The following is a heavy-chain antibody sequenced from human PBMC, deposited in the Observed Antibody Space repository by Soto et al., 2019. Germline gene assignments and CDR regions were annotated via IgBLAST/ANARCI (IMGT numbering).Heavy chain of an antibody. J-gene: IGHJ4*01. CDR3: ARGEQYSGRIFDY. V-gene: IGHV6-1*01. CDR1: GDSVSSNTAG. Sequence: SQTLSLTCDISGDSVSSNTAGWNWVRQSPSRGLEWLGRTYYRSKWNYDYALSVRSRITINPDTSKNQYSLQLNSVTPEDTAVYYCARGEQYSGRIFDYWGQGTLVTVSS. CDR2: TYYRSKWNY. D-gene: IGHD1-26*01.